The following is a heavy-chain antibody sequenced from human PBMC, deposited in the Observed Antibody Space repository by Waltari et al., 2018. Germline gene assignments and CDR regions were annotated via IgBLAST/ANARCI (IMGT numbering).Heavy chain of an antibody. CDR2: ITTGGAP. Sequence: EVSLLESGGGLVQPGGSLRLSRAASGFTFSSYAMSWVRQPPGKGLEWVAGITTGGAPYYTDSVKGRFTISRDNSKNTLYLQMSSLRAEDTALYYCAKEAPLVQGFLWADFWGQGTLVTVSS. CDR3: AKEAPLVQGFLWADF. CDR1: GFTFSSYA. J-gene: IGHJ4*02. V-gene: IGHV3-23*01. D-gene: IGHD3-10*02.